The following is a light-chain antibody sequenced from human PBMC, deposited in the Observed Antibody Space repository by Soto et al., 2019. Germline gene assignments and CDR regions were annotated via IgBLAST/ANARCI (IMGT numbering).Light chain of an antibody. V-gene: IGLV1-40*01. CDR2: RNN. J-gene: IGLJ2*01. Sequence: QSALTQPPSVSGAPGQRVTISCTGSSSNIGAGYDVHWYQQLPGTAPKLLIYRNNNRPSGVPDRFSGSKSGASASLAITGLQTEDEADYYCQSYDSSLSGVVFGGGTQLTVL. CDR1: SSNIGAGYD. CDR3: QSYDSSLSGVV.